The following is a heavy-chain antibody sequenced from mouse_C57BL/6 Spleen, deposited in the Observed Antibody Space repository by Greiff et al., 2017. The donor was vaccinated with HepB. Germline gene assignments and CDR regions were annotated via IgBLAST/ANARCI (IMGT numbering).Heavy chain of an antibody. Sequence: VKLQESGAELVKPGASVKISCKASGYAFSSYWMNWVKQRPGKGLEWIGQIYPGDGDTNYNGKFKGKATLTADKSSSTAYMQLSSLTSEDSAVYCGAREGGLRECYFDYWGQGTTLTVSS. CDR2: IYPGDGDT. J-gene: IGHJ2*01. CDR3: AREGGLRECYFDY. CDR1: GYAFSSYW. V-gene: IGHV1-80*01. D-gene: IGHD1-1*01.